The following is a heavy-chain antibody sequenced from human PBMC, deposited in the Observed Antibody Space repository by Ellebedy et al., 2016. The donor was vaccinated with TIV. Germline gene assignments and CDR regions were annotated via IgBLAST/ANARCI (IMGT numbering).Heavy chain of an antibody. D-gene: IGHD1-26*01. Sequence: AASVKVSCKASGYTFTSYGINWVRRAPGQGLEWMGWISAYNGNTNYAQNLQGRVTMTTDTSTSTAFMDLRSLRSDDTAVYYCARVSGSYYKSNSSEYFDYWGQGTLVTVSS. J-gene: IGHJ4*02. CDR2: ISAYNGNT. V-gene: IGHV1-18*01. CDR1: GYTFTSYG. CDR3: ARVSGSYYKSNSSEYFDY.